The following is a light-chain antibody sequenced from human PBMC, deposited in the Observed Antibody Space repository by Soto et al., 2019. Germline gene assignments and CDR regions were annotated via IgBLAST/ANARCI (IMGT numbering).Light chain of an antibody. CDR3: QQQGRSWIT. CDR1: QSVSSN. Sequence: EIVLTQSPATLSLSPGDRATLSCRASQSVSSNLAWYQQKPGQAPRLLIYDASNRATGIPARFSGSGSGTDFTLTISSLEPEDFAVYYCQQQGRSWITFGQGTRLEIK. V-gene: IGKV3-11*01. J-gene: IGKJ5*01. CDR2: DAS.